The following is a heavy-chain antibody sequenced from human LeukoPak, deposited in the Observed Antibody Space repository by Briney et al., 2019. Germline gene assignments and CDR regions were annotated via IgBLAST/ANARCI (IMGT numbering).Heavy chain of an antibody. J-gene: IGHJ5*01. CDR2: ISTTGST. CDR1: GTSISRHY. Sequence: SDTLSLTCTVSGTSISRHYWSWLRQSAGLGLKWLGYISTTGSTTYNPSLEGRVTMSEDTSQNQLSLTLSSVTAADTAVYFCARQDGLWVGDLGGWFDFWGQGIQVTVSS. D-gene: IGHD3-10*01. CDR3: ARQDGLWVGDLGGWFDF. V-gene: IGHV4-4*09.